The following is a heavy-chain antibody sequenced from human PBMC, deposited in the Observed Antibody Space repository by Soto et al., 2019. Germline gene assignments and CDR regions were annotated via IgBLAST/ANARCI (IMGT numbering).Heavy chain of an antibody. CDR3: AREGNYYDSSGHPLVAFDI. CDR1: GGTFSSYA. D-gene: IGHD3-22*01. CDR2: IIPIFGTA. Sequence: GASVKVSCKASGGTFSSYAISWVRQAPGQGLERKGEIIPIFGTANYAQKFQGRVTITADESTSTAYMELSSLRSEDTAVYFCAREGNYYDSSGHPLVAFDIWGQGTMVTVSS. J-gene: IGHJ3*02. V-gene: IGHV1-69*13.